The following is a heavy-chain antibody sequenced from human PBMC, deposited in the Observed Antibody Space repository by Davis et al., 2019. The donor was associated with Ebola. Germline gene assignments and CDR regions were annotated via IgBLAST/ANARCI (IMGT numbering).Heavy chain of an antibody. J-gene: IGHJ3*02. D-gene: IGHD2-2*02. CDR3: ARDRVVVVPAAIRADAFDI. Sequence: ASVKVSCKASGYTFTGYYMHWVRQAPGQGLEWMGWINPNSGGTNYAQKFQGRVTMTTDTSTSTAYMELRSLRSDDTAVYYCARDRVVVVPAAIRADAFDIWGQGTMVTVSS. CDR1: GYTFTGYY. V-gene: IGHV1-2*02. CDR2: INPNSGGT.